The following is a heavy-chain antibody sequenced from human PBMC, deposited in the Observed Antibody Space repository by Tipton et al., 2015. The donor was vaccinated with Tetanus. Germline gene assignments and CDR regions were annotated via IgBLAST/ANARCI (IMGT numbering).Heavy chain of an antibody. J-gene: IGHJ4*02. V-gene: IGHV3-23*01. CDR2: ISGNGDDP. D-gene: IGHD3-10*01. CDR1: GFTFGSSA. Sequence: SLRLSCAAGGFTFGSSAMTWVRQAPGKGLEWVSTISGNGDDPFYADSVKGRFTISRDNSKNTVSLQMNSLSAEDTAMYYCARGGHFSPFTYWGQGVLVTVSS. CDR3: ARGGHFSPFTY.